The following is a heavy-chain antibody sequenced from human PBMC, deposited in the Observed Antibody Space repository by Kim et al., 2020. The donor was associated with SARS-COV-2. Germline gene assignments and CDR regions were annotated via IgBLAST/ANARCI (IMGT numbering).Heavy chain of an antibody. D-gene: IGHD5-18*01. CDR3: ATGYSYGYPTGFFDY. J-gene: IGHJ4*02. Sequence: QKFQGRVTMTEDTSTDTAYMELSSLRSEDTAVYYCATGYSYGYPTGFFDYWGQGTLVTVSS. V-gene: IGHV1-24*01.